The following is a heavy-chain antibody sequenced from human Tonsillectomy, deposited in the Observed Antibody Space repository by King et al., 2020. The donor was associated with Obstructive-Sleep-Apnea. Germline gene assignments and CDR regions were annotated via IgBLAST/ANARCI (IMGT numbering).Heavy chain of an antibody. J-gene: IGHJ2*01. D-gene: IGHD6-13*01. Sequence: DVQLVESGGGLVQPGGSLRLSCAASGFAVSSNYMSWVRQAPGRGLEWVSVIYGGGTIYYADSVKGRFTVSRDNSKDTLFLQMNNLRAEDTAVFYCARGNSIPAAGTGWYFDLWGRGTLVTVSS. V-gene: IGHV3-66*01. CDR3: ARGNSIPAAGTGWYFDL. CDR2: IYGGGTI. CDR1: GFAVSSNY.